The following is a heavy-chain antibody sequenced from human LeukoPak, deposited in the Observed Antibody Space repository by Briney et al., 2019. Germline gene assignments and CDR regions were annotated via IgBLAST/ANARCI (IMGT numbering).Heavy chain of an antibody. V-gene: IGHV4-30-2*01. CDR1: GGYISSGGYS. J-gene: IGHJ5*02. Sequence: SETLSLTCSVSGGYISSGGYSWSWLRQPPGKGLECFGDIYHSGSTYYNPALMSLTTISVDRSKNLFPLRLSSVTAADSAGYYCARSPYYDILTGYPIWFDPWGQGTLVTVSP. D-gene: IGHD3-9*01. CDR3: ARSPYYDILTGYPIWFDP. CDR2: IYHSGST.